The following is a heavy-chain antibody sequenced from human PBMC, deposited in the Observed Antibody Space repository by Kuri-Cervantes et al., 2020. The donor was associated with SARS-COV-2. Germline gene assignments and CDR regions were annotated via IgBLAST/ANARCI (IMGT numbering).Heavy chain of an antibody. V-gene: IGHV4-59*01. CDR3: AASYGGSGSYYYGMDV. D-gene: IGHD3-10*01. Sequence: GSLRLSCTVSGGSISSYYWSWIRQPPGKGLEWIGYIYYSGSTNCNPSLKSRVTISVDTSKNQFSLKLSSVTAADTAVYYCAASYGGSGSYYYGMDVWGQGTTVTVSS. J-gene: IGHJ6*02. CDR1: GGSISSYY. CDR2: IYYSGST.